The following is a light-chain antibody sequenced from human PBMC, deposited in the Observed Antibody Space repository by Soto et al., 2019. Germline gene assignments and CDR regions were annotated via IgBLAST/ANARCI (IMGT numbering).Light chain of an antibody. V-gene: IGLV2-14*03. CDR3: MSPTTSVTWV. CDR2: DVT. Sequence: QSALTQPASVSGSPGQSITISCTATSSDVGLYKYVSWYQQHPGKAPKLIIYDVTNRPSGVSSRFSGSKSGNTASLTISGLLPEDEVDYYCMSPTTSVTWVFGGGTKLTVL. J-gene: IGLJ3*02. CDR1: SSDVGLYKY.